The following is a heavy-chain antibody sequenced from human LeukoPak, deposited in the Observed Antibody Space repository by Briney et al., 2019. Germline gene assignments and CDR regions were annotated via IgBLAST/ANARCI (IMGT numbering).Heavy chain of an antibody. V-gene: IGHV3-21*01. D-gene: IGHD3-22*01. CDR2: ISSSSSYI. CDR1: GFTFSSYS. Sequence: GGSLRLSCAASGFTFSSYSMNWVRQAPGKGLEWVSSISSSSSYIYYADSVKGRFTISRDNAKNSLYQQMNSLRAEDTAVYYCARDLDVYYYDSSGYYGFDYWGQGTLVTVSS. J-gene: IGHJ4*02. CDR3: ARDLDVYYYDSSGYYGFDY.